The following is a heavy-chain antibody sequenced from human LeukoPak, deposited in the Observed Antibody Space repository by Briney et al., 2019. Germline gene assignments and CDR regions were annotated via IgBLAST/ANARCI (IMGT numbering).Heavy chain of an antibody. CDR3: ARDLNSSGWTTYWYFDL. CDR1: GFTFSDHF. J-gene: IGHJ2*01. D-gene: IGHD6-19*01. V-gene: IGHV3-11*04. Sequence: PGGSLRLSCTGSGFTFSDHFMTWIRQAPGKGLEWVSSISSAAISLHYTDSVKGRFTISRDNAKNSLYLQMNNLRAEDTAVYYCARDLNSSGWTTYWYFDLWGRGTLVTVSS. CDR2: ISSAAISL.